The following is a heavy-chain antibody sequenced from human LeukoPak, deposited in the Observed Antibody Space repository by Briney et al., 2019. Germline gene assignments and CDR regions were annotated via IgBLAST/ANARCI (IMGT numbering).Heavy chain of an antibody. D-gene: IGHD3-10*01. J-gene: IGHJ6*03. CDR2: IYYSGST. V-gene: IGHV4-39*01. Sequence: PSETLSLTCAVSGGSISSNSYYWGWIRQPPGKGLEWIGSIYYSGSTYYNPSLKSRVTISVDTSKNQFSLKLSSVTAADTAVYYCARRPSRKMVRGVIYHYYYMDVWGKGTTVTISS. CDR1: GGSISSNSYY. CDR3: ARRPSRKMVRGVIYHYYYMDV.